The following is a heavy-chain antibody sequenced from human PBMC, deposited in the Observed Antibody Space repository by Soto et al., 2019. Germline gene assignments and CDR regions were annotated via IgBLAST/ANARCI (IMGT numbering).Heavy chain of an antibody. V-gene: IGHV1-69*06. Sequence: SVKVSCKASGGTFSSYAISWVRQAPGQGLEWMGGIIPIFGTANYAQKFQGRVTITADKSTSTAYMELSSLRSEDTAAYYCASTGNGSSWYYFDYWGQGTLVTVSS. CDR1: GGTFSSYA. J-gene: IGHJ4*02. CDR3: ASTGNGSSWYYFDY. CDR2: IIPIFGTA. D-gene: IGHD6-13*01.